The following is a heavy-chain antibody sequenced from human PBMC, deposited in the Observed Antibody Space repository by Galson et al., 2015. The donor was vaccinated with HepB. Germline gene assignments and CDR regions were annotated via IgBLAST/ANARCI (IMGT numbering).Heavy chain of an antibody. Sequence: SLRLSCAASGFTFSNAWMSWVRQAPGKGLEWVGRIKSKTDGGTTDYAAPVKGRFTISRDDSENTLYLQMNSLKTEDTAVYYCTTEGDSSGYSFDYWGQGTLVTVSS. D-gene: IGHD3-22*01. CDR2: IKSKTDGGTT. CDR3: TTEGDSSGYSFDY. V-gene: IGHV3-15*01. CDR1: GFTFSNAW. J-gene: IGHJ4*02.